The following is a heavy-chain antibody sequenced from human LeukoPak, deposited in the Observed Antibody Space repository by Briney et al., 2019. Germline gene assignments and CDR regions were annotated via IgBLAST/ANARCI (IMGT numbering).Heavy chain of an antibody. CDR3: ARVLPSSGRYFDY. CDR2: IFSDASRT. J-gene: IGHJ4*02. V-gene: IGHV3-74*01. D-gene: IGHD6-19*01. Sequence: PGESLRLSCAASGFTLSSYWMHWVRPAHGKGLGWVLCIFSDASRTNYADSVKGRFTISRDNAKKTLYLQMNSLRADDTAVYYCARVLPSSGRYFDYWGQGTLVTVSS. CDR1: GFTLSSYW.